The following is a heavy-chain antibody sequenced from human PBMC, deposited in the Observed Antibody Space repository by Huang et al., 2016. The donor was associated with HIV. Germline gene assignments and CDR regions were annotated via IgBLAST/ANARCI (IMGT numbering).Heavy chain of an antibody. D-gene: IGHD2-21*02. V-gene: IGHV3-30*04. CDR2: RSFDGKNK. J-gene: IGHJ3*01. CDR1: GFIFSSYG. Sequence: QVQLVESGGGVVQPGGSLSLSCAAFGFIFSSYGIHWVRHAPGKGLEWGAVRSFDGKNKYYSDSVKGRFTISRDNSEDTLYLQMNSLRADDTAIYYCARVLYGDFALGDAFDVWGQGTMVTVSS. CDR3: ARVLYGDFALGDAFDV.